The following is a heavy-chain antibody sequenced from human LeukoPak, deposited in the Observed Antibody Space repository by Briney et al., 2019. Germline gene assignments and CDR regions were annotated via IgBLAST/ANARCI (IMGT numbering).Heavy chain of an antibody. Sequence: PGGSLRLSCAASGFTVSSNYMSWVRQAPGKGLEWVSVIYSGGSTHYADSVKGRFTISRDNSKNTLYLQMNSLRSEDTAVYYCARDLSESCSSTSCYTNWFDPWGQGTLVTVSS. CDR2: IYSGGST. CDR1: GFTVSSNY. V-gene: IGHV3-53*05. CDR3: ARDLSESCSSTSCYTNWFDP. D-gene: IGHD2-2*02. J-gene: IGHJ5*02.